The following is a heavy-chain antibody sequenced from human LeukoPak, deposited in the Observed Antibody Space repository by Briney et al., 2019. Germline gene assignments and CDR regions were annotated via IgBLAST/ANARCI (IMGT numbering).Heavy chain of an antibody. CDR3: ARVLSGTTDLDY. CDR2: LDPKSGNT. D-gene: IGHD1-20*01. J-gene: IGHJ4*02. CDR1: GYTFTSYD. V-gene: IGHV1-8*01. Sequence: ASVKVSCKASGYTFTSYDINWVRQATGQGLEWMGWLDPKSGNTGYVQKFQGRVTMTRSTSMSTAYMELNSLKSEDTAVYYCARVLSGTTDLDYWGQGTLVTVSS.